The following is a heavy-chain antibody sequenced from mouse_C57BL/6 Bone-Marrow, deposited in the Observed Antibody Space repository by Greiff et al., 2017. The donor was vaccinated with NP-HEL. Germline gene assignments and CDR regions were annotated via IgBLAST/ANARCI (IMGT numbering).Heavy chain of an antibody. CDR2: IDPENGDT. J-gene: IGHJ4*01. CDR3: TTDPPMDY. Sequence: EVQLQESGAELVRPGASVKLSCTASGFNIKDDYMHWVKQRPEQGLEWIGWIDPENGDTEYASKFQGKATITADTSSNTAYLQLSSLTSEDTAVYYCTTDPPMDYWGQGTSVTVSS. CDR1: GFNIKDDY. V-gene: IGHV14-4*01.